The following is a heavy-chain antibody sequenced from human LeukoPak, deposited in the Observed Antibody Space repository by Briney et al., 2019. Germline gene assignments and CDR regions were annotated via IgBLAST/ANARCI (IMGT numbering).Heavy chain of an antibody. D-gene: IGHD1-14*01. CDR2: IKEDGNKK. J-gene: IGHJ3*02. CDR3: AAGNTFDI. CDR1: GFTFSTYW. V-gene: IGHV3-7*01. Sequence: GGSLRLSCVASGFTFSTYWMTWVRQAPGKGLEWVASIKEDGNKKSYVDSVRGRFTISRDNAKNSMFLQMNSLRVEDKAVYYCAAGNTFDIWGQGTMVTVSS.